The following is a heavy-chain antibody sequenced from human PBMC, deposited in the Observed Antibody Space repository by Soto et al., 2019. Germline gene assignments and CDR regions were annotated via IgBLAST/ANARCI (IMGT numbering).Heavy chain of an antibody. D-gene: IGHD6-19*01. J-gene: IGHJ4*02. V-gene: IGHV5-51*01. CDR1: GYSFTSYW. CDR3: ASAGYISGWYRDY. CDR2: IYPGDSDT. Sequence: PGESLKISCKGSGYSFTSYWIGWVRQMPGKGLEWMGIIYPGDSDTRYSPSFQGQVTISADKSITTAYLQWSSLKASDTAMYYCASAGYISGWYRDYWGQGTLVTVSS.